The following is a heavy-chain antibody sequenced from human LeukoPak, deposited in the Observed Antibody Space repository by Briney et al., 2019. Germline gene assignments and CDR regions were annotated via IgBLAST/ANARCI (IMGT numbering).Heavy chain of an antibody. V-gene: IGHV5-51*01. CDR1: GYSFTSYW. CDR3: ARHPSPFIRGYSYGFFDY. D-gene: IGHD5-18*01. CDR2: IYPGDSDT. Sequence: GESLKISCKGSGYSFTSYWIGWVRQMPGKGLEWMGIIYPGDSDTRYSPSFRGQVTISADKSISTAYLQWSSLKASDTAMYYCARHPSPFIRGYSYGFFDYWGQGTLVTVSS. J-gene: IGHJ4*02.